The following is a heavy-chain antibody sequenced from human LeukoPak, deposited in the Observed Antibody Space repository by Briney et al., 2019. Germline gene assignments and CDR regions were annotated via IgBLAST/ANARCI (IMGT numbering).Heavy chain of an antibody. CDR1: GFTFSIYG. CDR3: ARLNYDFWSGVWEGYYMDV. V-gene: IGHV3-30*02. J-gene: IGHJ6*03. CDR2: IRYDGSNK. Sequence: GGSLRLSCAASGFTFSIYGMHWVRQAPGKGLEWVAFIRYDGSNKYYADSVKGRFTISRDNSKNTLYLQMNSLRAEDTAVYYCARLNYDFWSGVWEGYYMDVWGKGTTVTVSS. D-gene: IGHD3-3*01.